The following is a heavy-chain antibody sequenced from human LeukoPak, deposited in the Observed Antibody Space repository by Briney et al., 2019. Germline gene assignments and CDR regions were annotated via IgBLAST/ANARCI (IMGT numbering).Heavy chain of an antibody. CDR2: INHSGIT. CDR1: GGSFSDYY. D-gene: IGHD6-19*01. V-gene: IGHV4-34*01. Sequence: SETLSLTCAVYGGSFSDYYWSWIRRPPGEGLEWIGEINHSGITTYNPSLKSRVSISGDMSKKQFSLKLSSVTAADTAVYYCASESSGAGYWGQGTLVTVSS. J-gene: IGHJ4*02. CDR3: ASESSGAGY.